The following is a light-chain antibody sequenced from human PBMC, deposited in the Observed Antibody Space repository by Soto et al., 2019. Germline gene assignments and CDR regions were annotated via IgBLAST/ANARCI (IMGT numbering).Light chain of an antibody. V-gene: IGKV3-15*01. CDR2: GAS. Sequence: EIVMTQSPATLSVSPGERATLSCSASQSVSSNSAWYQQKPGQAPRLLIYGASTRAPGIPARFSGSGSGTEFALTISRRQSEDFAVSYCQQYNNWPTRYTFGQGTKLEIK. CDR1: QSVSSN. CDR3: QQYNNWPTRYT. J-gene: IGKJ2*01.